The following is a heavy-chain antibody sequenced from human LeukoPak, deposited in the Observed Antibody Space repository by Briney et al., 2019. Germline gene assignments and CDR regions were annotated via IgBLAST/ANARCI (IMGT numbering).Heavy chain of an antibody. J-gene: IGHJ3*02. CDR2: ISYDGSNK. CDR3: ARDHLGRAFDI. D-gene: IGHD3-16*01. Sequence: GRSLRLSCAASGFTFSSYGMHWVRQAPGKGLEWVAVISYDGSNKYYADSVKGRFTISRDNSKNTLYLQMNSLRAEDTAVYYCARDHLGRAFDIWGQGTMVTVSS. CDR1: GFTFSSYG. V-gene: IGHV3-30*03.